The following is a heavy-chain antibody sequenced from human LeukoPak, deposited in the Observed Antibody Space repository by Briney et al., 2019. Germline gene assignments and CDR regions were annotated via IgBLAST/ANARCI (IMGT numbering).Heavy chain of an antibody. D-gene: IGHD2-2*01. Sequence: GGPLRLSCAASGFTFSDYYMSWIRQAPGKGLEWVSYISSSGSTIYYADSVKGRFTISRDNAKNSLYLQMNSLRAEDTAVYYCARDLCSSTSCLPGYWGQGTLVTVSS. J-gene: IGHJ4*02. CDR1: GFTFSDYY. V-gene: IGHV3-11*01. CDR3: ARDLCSSTSCLPGY. CDR2: ISSSGSTI.